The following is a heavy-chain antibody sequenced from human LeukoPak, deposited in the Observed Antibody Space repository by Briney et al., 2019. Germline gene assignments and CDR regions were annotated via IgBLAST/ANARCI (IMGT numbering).Heavy chain of an antibody. D-gene: IGHD1-1*01. J-gene: IGHJ4*02. CDR2: IIPIFGTA. CDR1: GGTFSSYA. CDR3: ARDKLEGEPFDY. V-gene: IGHV1-69*15. Sequence: SSVKVSCKASGGTFSSYAISWVRQAPGQGLEWMGRIIPIFGTANYAQEFQGRVTITADESTSTAYMELSSLRSEDTAVYYCARDKLEGEPFDYWGQGTLVTVSS.